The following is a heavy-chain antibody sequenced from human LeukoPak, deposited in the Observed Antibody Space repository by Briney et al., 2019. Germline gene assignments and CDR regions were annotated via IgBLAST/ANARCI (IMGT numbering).Heavy chain of an antibody. J-gene: IGHJ5*02. CDR2: INHSGST. CDR3: ARELLPRGKRGFDP. D-gene: IGHD1-26*01. CDR1: GGSFSGYY. V-gene: IGHV4-34*01. Sequence: TLSLTCAVYGGSFSGYYWSWIRQPPGKGLEWIGEINHSGSTNYNPSLKSRVTISVDTSKNQFSLKLSSVTTADTAVYYCARELLPRGKRGFDPWGQGTLVTVSS.